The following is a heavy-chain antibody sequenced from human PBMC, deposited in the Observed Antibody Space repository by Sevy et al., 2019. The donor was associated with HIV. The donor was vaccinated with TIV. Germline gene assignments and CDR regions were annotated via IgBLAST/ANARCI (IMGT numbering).Heavy chain of an antibody. CDR2: INSDGSST. J-gene: IGHJ4*02. D-gene: IGHD1-26*01. CDR3: ARHQGIYYSGSLDY. V-gene: IGHV3-74*01. Sequence: GGSLRLSCAASGFTFSSYWMHWVRQAPGKGLVWVSRINSDGSSTSYADSVTGRFTISRDNAKNTLYLQMNSLRAEDTAVYYCARHQGIYYSGSLDYWGQGTLVSVSS. CDR1: GFTFSSYW.